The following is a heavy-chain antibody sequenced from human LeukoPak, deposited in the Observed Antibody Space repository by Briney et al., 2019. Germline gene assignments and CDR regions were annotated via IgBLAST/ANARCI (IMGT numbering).Heavy chain of an antibody. CDR2: ISGSGGST. CDR3: ARVDGWFGGFDP. Sequence: GGSLRLSCAASGFTFSSYAMSWVRQAPGKGLEWVSAISGSGGSTYCTDSVKGRFTISRDNSKNTLYLQMNSLRAEDTAVYYCARVDGWFGGFDPWGQGTLVTVSS. CDR1: GFTFSSYA. D-gene: IGHD3-10*01. V-gene: IGHV3-23*01. J-gene: IGHJ5*02.